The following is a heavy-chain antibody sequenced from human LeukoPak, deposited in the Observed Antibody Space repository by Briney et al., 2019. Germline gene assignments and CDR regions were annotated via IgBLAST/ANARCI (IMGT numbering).Heavy chain of an antibody. J-gene: IGHJ4*02. D-gene: IGHD3/OR15-3a*01. CDR2: ISSSSSYI. CDR3: MRAVEPADFSPRY. V-gene: IGHV3-21*01. CDR1: GFTFSSYS. Sequence: GGSLRLSCVASGFTFSSYSMNWVRQAPGKGLEWVSCISSSSSYIYYADSVKGRFTISRDNAKNSVYLQMNSLRAEDTAVYYCMRAVEPADFSPRYWRQGTLVTVSS.